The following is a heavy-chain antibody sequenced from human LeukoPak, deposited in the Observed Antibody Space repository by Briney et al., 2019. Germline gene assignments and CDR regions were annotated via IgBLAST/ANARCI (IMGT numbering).Heavy chain of an antibody. CDR3: ARSKSSSWYLFDY. CDR2: IIPIFGTA. Sequence: SVKVSCKASGGTFSSYGISWVRQAPAQGIEWMGGIIPIFGTANYAQKFQGRVTITADESTSTAYMELSSLRSEDTAVYYCARSKSSSWYLFDYWGQGTLVTVSS. V-gene: IGHV1-69*13. D-gene: IGHD6-13*01. J-gene: IGHJ4*02. CDR1: GGTFSSYG.